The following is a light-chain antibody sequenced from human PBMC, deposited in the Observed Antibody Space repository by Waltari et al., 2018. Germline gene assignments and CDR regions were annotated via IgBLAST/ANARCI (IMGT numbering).Light chain of an antibody. CDR1: HIVSSS. CDR2: YDS. J-gene: IGLJ1*01. Sequence: SYVLTQPPSVSVAPGETASINSGVDHIVSSSVRWYQQKPGQAPVLVIFYDSDRPSGIPARFSGSNSGNTATLTITSVEAGDEARYYCQVWHADIDPGVFGTGTEVTVL. V-gene: IGLV3-21*04. CDR3: QVWHADIDPGV.